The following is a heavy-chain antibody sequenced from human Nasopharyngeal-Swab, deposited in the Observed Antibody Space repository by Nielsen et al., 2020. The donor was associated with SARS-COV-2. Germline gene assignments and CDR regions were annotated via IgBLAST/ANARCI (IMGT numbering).Heavy chain of an antibody. Sequence: WIRQPPGKGLEWIGYIYYSGSTNYNSSLKSRVTISVDTSKNQFSLKLSSVTAADTAVYYCATAANYDILTGYYSYYYYMDVWGKGTTVTVSS. CDR2: IYYSGST. V-gene: IGHV4-59*01. CDR3: ATAANYDILTGYYSYYYYMDV. D-gene: IGHD3-9*01. J-gene: IGHJ6*03.